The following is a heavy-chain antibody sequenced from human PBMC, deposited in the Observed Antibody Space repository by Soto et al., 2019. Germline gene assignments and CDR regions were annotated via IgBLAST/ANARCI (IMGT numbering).Heavy chain of an antibody. CDR1: GSTFSSYT. Sequence: QVQLVQSGAEVKKPGSSVKVSCKAATASGSTFSSYTISWMRQAPGQGLEWMGRVIPTLGRIHYAQNFQERVTSTADTSSSTAYMELSSLRSEDTAVYYCAREQARGLNYGTFDYWGQGTLVTVSS. CDR3: AREQARGLNYGTFDY. CDR2: VIPTLGRI. J-gene: IGHJ4*02. D-gene: IGHD5-18*01. V-gene: IGHV1-69*04.